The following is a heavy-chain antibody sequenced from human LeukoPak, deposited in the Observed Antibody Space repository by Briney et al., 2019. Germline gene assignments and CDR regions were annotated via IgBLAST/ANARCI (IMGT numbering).Heavy chain of an antibody. Sequence: SQTLSLTCDISGDSVSSNSAAWNWIRQSPSRGLEWLGRTYYKSKWYKDYAGSVNSRITINPDTSKNQFSLQLNSVTPEDTAVYYCARGGPWDLPVGKFDYWGQGALVTVSS. V-gene: IGHV6-1*01. CDR1: GDSVSSNSAA. D-gene: IGHD1-26*01. CDR3: ARGGPWDLPVGKFDY. J-gene: IGHJ4*02. CDR2: TYYKSKWYK.